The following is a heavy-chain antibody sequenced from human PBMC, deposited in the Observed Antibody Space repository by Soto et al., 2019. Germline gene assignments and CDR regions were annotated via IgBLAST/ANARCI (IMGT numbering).Heavy chain of an antibody. CDR3: AKARGGHCDD. V-gene: IGHV3-30*18. CDR1: GFTFSTFG. J-gene: IGHJ4*02. CDR2: ISKDGSNV. D-gene: IGHD3-10*01. Sequence: QVQLVESGGGVVQPGRSLRLSCAASGFTFSTFGIHWVRQAPGKGLEWVAVISKDGSNVYYADSVKARFTISRDNSKNTRYLQMNSLRDEDTAVYYCAKARGGHCDDWGQGTLVIVSS.